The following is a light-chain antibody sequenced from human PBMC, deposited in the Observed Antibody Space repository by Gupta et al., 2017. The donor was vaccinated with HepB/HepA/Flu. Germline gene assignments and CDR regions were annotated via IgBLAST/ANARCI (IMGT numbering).Light chain of an antibody. CDR3: SSYTSSSTLGV. CDR2: DVS. Sequence: SALPQPASVSGYPGQSITISCTGTSSDVGGYNYVSWYQQHPGKALKLMIYDVSNRPSGVANRFTGSKSGNTASLTISGLQAEDEADYYCSSYTSSSTLGVFGTGTKVTVL. CDR1: SSDVGGYNY. J-gene: IGLJ1*01. V-gene: IGLV2-14*03.